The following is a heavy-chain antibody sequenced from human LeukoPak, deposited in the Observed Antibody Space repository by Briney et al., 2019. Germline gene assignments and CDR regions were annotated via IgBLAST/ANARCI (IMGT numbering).Heavy chain of an antibody. V-gene: IGHV3-23*01. CDR3: AELGITMIGGV. CDR1: GFTFSSYD. Sequence: GGSLRLSCAASGFTFSSYDMTWVRQAPGRGLEWVASIRPSGDNTYYGDSVKGRFTISRDNAKNSLYLQMNSLRAEDTAVYYCAELGITMIGGVWGKGTTVTISS. J-gene: IGHJ6*04. CDR2: IRPSGDNT. D-gene: IGHD3-10*02.